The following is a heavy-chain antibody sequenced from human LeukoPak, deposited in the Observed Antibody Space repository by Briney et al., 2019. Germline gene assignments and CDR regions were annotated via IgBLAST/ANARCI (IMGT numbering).Heavy chain of an antibody. J-gene: IGHJ6*03. CDR1: GGSFSGHY. V-gene: IGHV4-34*01. CDR3: ARGWYYYYYYMDV. Sequence: PSETLSLTCAVYGGSFSGHYWSWIRQPPGKGLEWIGEINHSGSTNYNPSLKSRVTISVDTSKNQFSLKLSSVTAADTAVYYCARGWYYYYYYMDVWGKGTTVTISS. CDR2: INHSGST. D-gene: IGHD3-10*01.